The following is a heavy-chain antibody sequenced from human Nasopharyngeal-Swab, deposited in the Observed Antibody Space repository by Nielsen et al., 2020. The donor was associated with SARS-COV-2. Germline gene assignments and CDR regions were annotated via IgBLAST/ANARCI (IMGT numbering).Heavy chain of an antibody. J-gene: IGHJ6*02. Sequence: GGSLRLSCAASGFTFSSYSMNWVRQAPGKGLEWVSSISSSSSYIYYADSVKGRFTISRDNAKNSLYLHMNSLRAEDTAVYYCARSKHSGSYYYGMDVWGQGTTVTVSS. V-gene: IGHV3-21*01. CDR2: ISSSSSYI. CDR3: ARSKHSGSYYYGMDV. D-gene: IGHD1-26*01. CDR1: GFTFSSYS.